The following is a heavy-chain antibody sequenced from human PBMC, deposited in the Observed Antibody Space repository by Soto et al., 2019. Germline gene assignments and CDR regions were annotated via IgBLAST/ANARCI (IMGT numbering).Heavy chain of an antibody. CDR3: ARDPRKAGYCSSTSCHNWFDP. Sequence: QVQLVQSGAEVKKPGASVKVSCKASGYTFTSYYMHWVRQAPGQGLEWMGIINPSGGSTSYAQKFPGRVTMHRDTSPSTVYMELSSLRSEDTAVYYCARDPRKAGYCSSTSCHNWFDPWGQGTLVTVSS. CDR1: GYTFTSYY. V-gene: IGHV1-46*01. D-gene: IGHD2-2*01. J-gene: IGHJ5*02. CDR2: INPSGGST.